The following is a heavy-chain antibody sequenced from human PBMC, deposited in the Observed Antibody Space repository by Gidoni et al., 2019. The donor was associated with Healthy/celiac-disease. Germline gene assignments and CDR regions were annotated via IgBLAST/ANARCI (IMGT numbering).Heavy chain of an antibody. CDR1: GFTFSSYI. CDR3: SSEGPSGSRSDY. J-gene: IGHJ4*02. CDR2: ISSSSSYL. D-gene: IGHD1-26*01. Sequence: EVQLVESGGGLVKPGGSLRLSWAASGFTFSSYIMNWVRQAPGKGLEWVSSISSSSSYLYYADSVKGRFTISRDNAKNSLYLQMNSLRAEDTAVYYCSSEGPSGSRSDYWGQGTLVTVSS. V-gene: IGHV3-21*01.